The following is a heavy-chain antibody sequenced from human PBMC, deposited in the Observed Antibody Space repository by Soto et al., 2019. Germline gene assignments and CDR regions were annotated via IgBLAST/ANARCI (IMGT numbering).Heavy chain of an antibody. CDR1: GGSIGSYH. J-gene: IGHJ5*02. V-gene: IGHV4-59*01. CDR2: IYHSGST. CDR3: ARERNSGYDSRPWSDP. Sequence: PSETLSLTCTVSGGSIGSYHWNWIRQPPGRGLEWIGNIYHSGSTNSNPSLKSRVTISVDTSKNQFSLKLRSVTTADTAVYYCARERNSGYDSRPWSDPWGQGTLVTVSS. D-gene: IGHD5-12*01.